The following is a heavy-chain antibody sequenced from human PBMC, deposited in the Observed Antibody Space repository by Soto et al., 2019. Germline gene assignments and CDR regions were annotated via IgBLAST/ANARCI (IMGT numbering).Heavy chain of an antibody. CDR1: GFTFSSYS. CDR2: ISSSSSTI. D-gene: IGHD1-1*01. CDR3: ARPELTVYYAMDV. J-gene: IGHJ6*02. V-gene: IGHV3-48*02. Sequence: QLVESGGGLVQPGGSLRLSCAASGFTFSSYSMNWVRQAPGKGLEWVSYISSSSSTIYYADSVKGRFTISRDNDKDLLYLQMNSLRDEDTAVYYCARPELTVYYAMDVWAKGPRSPSP.